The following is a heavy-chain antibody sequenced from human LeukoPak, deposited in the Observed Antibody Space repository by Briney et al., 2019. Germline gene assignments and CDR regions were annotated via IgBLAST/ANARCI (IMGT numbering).Heavy chain of an antibody. CDR3: ARVLGSSPTFDY. D-gene: IGHD6-6*01. J-gene: IGHJ4*02. CDR2: IYYSGST. CDR1: GGSISSSSYY. V-gene: IGHV4-39*07. Sequence: SETLSLTCTVSGGSISSSSYYWGWIRQPPGKGLEWIGSIYYSGSTYYNPSLKSRVTISVDTSKNQFSLKLSSVTAADTAVYYCARVLGSSPTFDYWGQGTLVTVSS.